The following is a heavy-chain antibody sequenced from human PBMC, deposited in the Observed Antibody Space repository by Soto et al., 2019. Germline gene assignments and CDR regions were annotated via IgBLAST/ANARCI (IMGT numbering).Heavy chain of an antibody. Sequence: QVQLVQSGAEVKKPGASVKVSCKASGYTFTTHGISWVRQVPGQGLEWMGWVRGDNGHTNYAQSLQGRVTMTTDTSRNTAYMELRSMRSDDTAVYYCARDLGYCRSGTCYREWFEPWGQGTLVNVSS. V-gene: IGHV1-18*01. CDR2: VRGDNGHT. D-gene: IGHD2-15*01. CDR3: ARDLGYCRSGTCYREWFEP. J-gene: IGHJ5*02. CDR1: GYTFTTHG.